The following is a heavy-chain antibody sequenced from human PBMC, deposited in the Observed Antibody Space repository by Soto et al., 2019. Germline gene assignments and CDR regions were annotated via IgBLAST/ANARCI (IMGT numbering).Heavy chain of an antibody. D-gene: IGHD1-1*01. CDR2: TRNKANSYTT. V-gene: IGHV3-72*01. CDR1: GFTFSDHY. J-gene: IGHJ6*02. Sequence: EVQLVESGGGLVQPGGSLRLSCAASGFTFSDHYMDWVRQAPGKGLEWVGRTRNKANSYTTQYAVSVKGRFSISRDYSKNSLYLQMNGLKTGDTAVYFCARGYGGTSRCYYYGMDVWGQGTTVTLS. CDR3: ARGYGGTSRCYYYGMDV.